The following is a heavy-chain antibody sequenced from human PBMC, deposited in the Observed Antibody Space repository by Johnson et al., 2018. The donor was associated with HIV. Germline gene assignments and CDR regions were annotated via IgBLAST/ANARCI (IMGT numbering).Heavy chain of an antibody. Sequence: QVQLVESGGGVVQPGRSLRLSCAASGFTFSSYAMHWVRQAPGKGLEWVAVIWYDGSNKYYADSVKGRFTISRDNSKNTLYLQMNSLRAEDSAVYYCARACRDGYTCDVYDIWGQGTMVTVSS. CDR2: IWYDGSNK. D-gene: IGHD5-24*01. J-gene: IGHJ3*02. CDR3: ARACRDGYTCDVYDI. V-gene: IGHV3-30*04. CDR1: GFTFSSYA.